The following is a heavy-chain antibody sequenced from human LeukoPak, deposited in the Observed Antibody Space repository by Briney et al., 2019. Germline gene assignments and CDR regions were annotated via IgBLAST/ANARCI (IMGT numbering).Heavy chain of an antibody. Sequence: PSETLSLTCTVCGGSISNYYWSWIRQPAGRGLEWIGRIYSSGTTIYNPSLKSRVTMSVDTSKNQFSLKLSSVTAADTAVYFCASGSSGYDPWGQGTLVTVFS. CDR3: ASGSSGYDP. V-gene: IGHV4-4*07. CDR2: IYSSGTT. J-gene: IGHJ5*02. D-gene: IGHD5-12*01. CDR1: GGSISNYY.